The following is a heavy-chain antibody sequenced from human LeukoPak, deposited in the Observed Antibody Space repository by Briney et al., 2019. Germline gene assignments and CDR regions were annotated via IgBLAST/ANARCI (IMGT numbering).Heavy chain of an antibody. CDR3: ARDVHGDYGSGWFDP. D-gene: IGHD4-17*01. V-gene: IGHV1-69*05. Sequence: SVKVSCKTSGGTFNNSAISWVRQAPGQGLEWLGGIMPFFGTAGYAQKFQGRVTITKDESTRTVYLELTSLTSDDTAVYYCARDVHGDYGSGWFDPWGQGTLVTVSS. J-gene: IGHJ5*02. CDR2: IMPFFGTA. CDR1: GGTFNNSA.